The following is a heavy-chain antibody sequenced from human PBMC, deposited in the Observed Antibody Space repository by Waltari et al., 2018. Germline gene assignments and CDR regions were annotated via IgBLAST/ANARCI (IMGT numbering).Heavy chain of an antibody. V-gene: IGHV1-69*13. D-gene: IGHD2-15*01. Sequence: QVQLVQSGAEVKKPGSSVKVSCKASGGIFSSYAISWVRQAPGQGLEWMGGIIPIFGTANYAQKFQGRVTMTADESTSTAYMELSSLRSEDTAVYYCASHCSGGSCYPDFDYWGQGTLVTVSS. CDR3: ASHCSGGSCYPDFDY. J-gene: IGHJ4*02. CDR1: GGIFSSYA. CDR2: IIPIFGTA.